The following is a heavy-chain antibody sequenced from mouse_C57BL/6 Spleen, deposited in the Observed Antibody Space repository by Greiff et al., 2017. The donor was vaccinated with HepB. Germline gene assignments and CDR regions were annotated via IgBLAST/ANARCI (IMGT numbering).Heavy chain of an antibody. V-gene: IGHV5-6*01. Sequence: EVKLMESGGDLVKPGGSLKLSCAASGFTFSSYGMSWVRQTPDKRLEWVATISSGGSYTYYPDSVKGRFTISRDNAKNTLYRQMSSLKSEDTAMYYCARHDYSNYFDYWGQGTTLTVSS. D-gene: IGHD2-5*01. CDR1: GFTFSSYG. CDR3: ARHDYSNYFDY. CDR2: ISSGGSYT. J-gene: IGHJ2*01.